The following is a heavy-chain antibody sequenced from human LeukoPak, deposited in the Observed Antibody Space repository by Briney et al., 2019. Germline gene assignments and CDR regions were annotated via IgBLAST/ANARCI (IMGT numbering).Heavy chain of an antibody. CDR3: AKPPEVGATVGYFDY. CDR1: GFTFSGYA. CDR2: ISFDGSNQ. J-gene: IGHJ4*02. V-gene: IGHV3-30*18. Sequence: PGGSLRLSCSASGFTFSGYAMHWVRQAPGKGLEWVALISFDGSNQYYADSVKGRFTISRDNSKNTLYLQMSSLRAEDTAVYYCAKPPEVGATVGYFDYWGQGTLVTVSS. D-gene: IGHD1-26*01.